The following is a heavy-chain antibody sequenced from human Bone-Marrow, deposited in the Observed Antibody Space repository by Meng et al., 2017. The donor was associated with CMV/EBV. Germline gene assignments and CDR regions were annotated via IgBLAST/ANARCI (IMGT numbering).Heavy chain of an antibody. J-gene: IGHJ4*02. CDR1: GFTFSDAG. V-gene: IGHV3-73*01. CDR3: ASRPIVGGGLEY. CDR2: IRNRANSHAT. D-gene: IGHD1-26*01. Sequence: GESLKISCSASGFTFSDAGLHWVRQASGRGLEWIGRIRNRANSHATAYVASVKGRFTISRDNSKNTLYLQMNSLRPEDTAVYYCASRPIVGGGLEYWGQGTLVTVSS.